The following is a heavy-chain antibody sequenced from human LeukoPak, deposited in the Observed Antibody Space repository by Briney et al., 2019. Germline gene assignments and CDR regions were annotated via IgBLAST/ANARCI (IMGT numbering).Heavy chain of an antibody. V-gene: IGHV3-30*18. CDR3: AKPYYFDRPDYVGLAFDL. D-gene: IGHD3-22*01. CDR1: GFTFMTYG. CDR2: ISFDESNK. Sequence: PGRSLRLSCVASGFTFMTYGMHWVRQAPGKGLEWVAHISFDESNKDSADSVKGRFIISRDNSKNTLYLQMNSLRVEDTAVYYCAKPYYFDRPDYVGLAFDLWGQGTMVTVSS. J-gene: IGHJ3*01.